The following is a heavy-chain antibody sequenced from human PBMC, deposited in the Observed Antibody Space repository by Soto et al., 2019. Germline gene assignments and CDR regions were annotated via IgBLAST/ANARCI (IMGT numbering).Heavy chain of an antibody. V-gene: IGHV4-31*03. CDR1: GGSISSGGYY. J-gene: IGHJ5*02. CDR3: ARDLGYCSSTSCCWFDP. Sequence: QVQLQESGPGLVKPSQTLSLTCTVSGGSISSGGYYWRWIRQHPGKGLELNGSLYYSGSTYYNPSLKGRVTISVDTSKNQFALKLSSVTAADTAVYYCARDLGYCSSTSCCWFDPWGQGTLVTVSS. CDR2: LYYSGST. D-gene: IGHD2-2*01.